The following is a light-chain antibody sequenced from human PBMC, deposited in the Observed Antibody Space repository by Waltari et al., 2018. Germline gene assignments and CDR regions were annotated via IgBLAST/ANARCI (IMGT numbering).Light chain of an antibody. J-gene: IGLJ1*01. V-gene: IGLV3-21*03. CDR3: QVWNGGNDHDFV. CDR1: NIRSYS. Sequence: SYVVTQSPSVSVAPGTTATISCGGDNIRSYSVHWYQQKAGQAPVFVVYDDRDRPSGVPERFSGSNSGNTATLTISRVEAGDEADYYCQVWNGGNDHDFVFGSGT. CDR2: DDR.